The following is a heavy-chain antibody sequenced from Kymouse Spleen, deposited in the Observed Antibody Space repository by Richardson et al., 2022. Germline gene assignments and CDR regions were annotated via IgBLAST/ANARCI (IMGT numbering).Heavy chain of an antibody. CDR3: ARGCYDILTGYNWFDP. J-gene: IGHJ5*02. D-gene: IGHD3-9*01. Sequence: QVQLQQWGAGLLKPSETLSLTCAVYGGSFSGYYWSWIRQPPGKGLEWIGEINHSGSTNYNPSLKSRVTISVDTSKNQFSLKLSSVTAADTAVYYCARGCYDILTGYNWFDPWGQGTLVTVSS. CDR1: GGSFSGYY. V-gene: IGHV4-34*01. CDR2: INHSGST.